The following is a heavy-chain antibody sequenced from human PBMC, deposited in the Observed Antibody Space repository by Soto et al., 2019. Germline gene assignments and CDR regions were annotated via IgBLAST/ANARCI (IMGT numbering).Heavy chain of an antibody. Sequence: QLQLQESGPGLVKPSETLSLTCTVSGGSISSTSYFWGWIRQPPGKGLEWIATIYYTGSIYYNPSHKSRVTLAVDTSKNQFALKLRSVTAAATAIYYCARRATSGWYSFDYWGQGTLVSVSS. CDR1: GGSISSTSYF. V-gene: IGHV4-39*01. CDR2: IYYTGSI. CDR3: ARRATSGWYSFDY. J-gene: IGHJ4*02. D-gene: IGHD6-19*01.